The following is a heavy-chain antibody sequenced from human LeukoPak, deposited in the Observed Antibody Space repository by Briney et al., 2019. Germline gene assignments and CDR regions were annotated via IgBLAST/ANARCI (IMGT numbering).Heavy chain of an antibody. CDR2: INPNSGVT. V-gene: IGHV1-2*02. CDR3: ARVGGNYAIDY. Sequence: GASVKVSCKASGYTFTSYGISWVRQAPGQGLEWMGWINPNSGVTIYAQKFEGRVTMTRDTSISTAYMELSRLTSDDAAVYYCARVGGNYAIDYWGQGTLVTVSS. J-gene: IGHJ4*02. CDR1: GYTFTSYG. D-gene: IGHD3-16*01.